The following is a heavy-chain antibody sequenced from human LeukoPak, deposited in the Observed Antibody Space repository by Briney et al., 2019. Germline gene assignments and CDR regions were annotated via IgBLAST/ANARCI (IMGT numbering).Heavy chain of an antibody. V-gene: IGHV1-8*01. D-gene: IGHD3-3*01. CDR2: MNPNSGNT. CDR3: ARADCYYDFWSGYYYYYYYYMDV. CDR1: GYTFTSYD. J-gene: IGHJ6*03. Sequence: ASVKVSCKASGYTFTSYDINWVRQATGQGLEWMGWMNPNSGNTGYAQKFQGRVTMTRNTSIRTAYMELSSLRSEDTAVYYCARADCYYDFWSGYYYYYYYYMDVWGKGTTVTVSS.